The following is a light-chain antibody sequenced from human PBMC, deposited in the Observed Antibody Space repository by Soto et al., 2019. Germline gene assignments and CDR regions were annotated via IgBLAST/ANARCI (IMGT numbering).Light chain of an antibody. CDR3: QHYDDSPPRYT. J-gene: IGKJ2*01. V-gene: IGKV3-20*01. CDR1: QSVSSSN. CDR2: GAS. Sequence: EIVLTQSPATLSLSPGERATLSCRASQSVSSSNLAWYQQKPGQAPRLVISGASSRAAGLPDRFSGSGSGTDFTLTISRLEPEHFAFYYCQHYDDSPPRYTFGQGTKLEIK.